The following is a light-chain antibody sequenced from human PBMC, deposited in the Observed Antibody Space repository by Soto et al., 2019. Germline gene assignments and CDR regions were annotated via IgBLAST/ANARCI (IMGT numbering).Light chain of an antibody. V-gene: IGLV2-14*01. CDR1: NTDVGQGKS. J-gene: IGLJ1*01. CDR3: VSYTDTDTLV. CDR2: EVT. Sequence: QSVLTQPASLSGSRGQSITISCFGRNTDVGQGKSVSWYQQGPGKAPKLLIFEVTNRPSGISSRFSGSRSGNTASLTISGLQPDDEGDYYCVSYTDTDTLVFGTGTKVTVL.